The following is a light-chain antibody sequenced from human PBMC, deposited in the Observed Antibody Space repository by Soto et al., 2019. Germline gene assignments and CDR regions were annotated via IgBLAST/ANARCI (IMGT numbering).Light chain of an antibody. CDR2: AAS. V-gene: IGKV1-39*01. J-gene: IGKJ2*01. CDR1: QTISSY. Sequence: DIQMTQSPSSLSASVGDRVTITCRASQTISSYLNWYQQRPGKAPKLLIYAASSLQSGVASRSSGSGSGTDFTLTISSLQPEDFATYYCQQSHSSPYTFGQGTKLEIK. CDR3: QQSHSSPYT.